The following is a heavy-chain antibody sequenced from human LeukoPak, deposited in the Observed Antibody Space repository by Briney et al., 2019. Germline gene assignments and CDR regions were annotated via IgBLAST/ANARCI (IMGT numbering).Heavy chain of an antibody. CDR1: GGSFSDHY. CDR3: ARAFGNVRGDT. J-gene: IGHJ5*02. CDR2: INHSGYT. D-gene: IGHD3-10*01. Sequence: PSETLSLTCAVSGGSFSDHYWSWIRQPPGKGLEWIGEINHSGYTNYNPSLKSRVTISVDTSKKQISLNLSSVTAADTAVYYCARAFGNVRGDTWGQGSLVTVSS. V-gene: IGHV4-34*01.